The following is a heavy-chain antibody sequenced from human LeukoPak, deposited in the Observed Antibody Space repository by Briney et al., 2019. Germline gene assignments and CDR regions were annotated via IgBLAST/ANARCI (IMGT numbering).Heavy chain of an antibody. V-gene: IGHV4-30-4*08. CDR2: IYYSGST. CDR1: GGSISSGDYY. D-gene: IGHD5-18*01. J-gene: IGHJ4*02. CDR3: ARWSSGDSYGFDY. Sequence: SETLSLTCTVSGGSISSGDYYWSWIRQPPGKGLEWIGYIYYSGSTYYNPSLKSRVTISVDTSKNQFSLKLSSVTAADTAVYYCARWSSGDSYGFDYWGQGTLVTVSS.